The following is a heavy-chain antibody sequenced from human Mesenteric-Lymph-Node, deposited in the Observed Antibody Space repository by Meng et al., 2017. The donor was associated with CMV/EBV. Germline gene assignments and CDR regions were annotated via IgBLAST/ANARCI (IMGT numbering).Heavy chain of an antibody. Sequence: TFSRFSLSTSGVGVGWIRPPPGKALEWLALISWDDDKRYSPSLKSRLTITKDTSKNQVVLTMTNMDPVDTATYYCAQGRSATAEFDYWGQGTLVTVSS. J-gene: IGHJ4*02. V-gene: IGHV2-5*02. CDR2: ISWDDDK. CDR3: AQGRSATAEFDY. D-gene: IGHD2-15*01. CDR1: RFSLSTSGVG.